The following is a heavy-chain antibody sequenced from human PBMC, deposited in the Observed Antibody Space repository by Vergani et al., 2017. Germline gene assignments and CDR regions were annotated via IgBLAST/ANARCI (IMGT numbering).Heavy chain of an antibody. CDR3: AREGVPIVVVPAARRYFDL. J-gene: IGHJ2*01. Sequence: QVQLVQSGAEVKKPGSSVKVSCKASGSTFSSYAISWVRQAPGQGLEWMGGLIPIFGTANYAQNFQGRVTITAVESTSTAYMELSSLRSEDTAVYYCAREGVPIVVVPAARRYFDLWGRGTLVTVS. CDR1: GSTFSSYA. D-gene: IGHD2-2*01. V-gene: IGHV1-69*01. CDR2: LIPIFGTA.